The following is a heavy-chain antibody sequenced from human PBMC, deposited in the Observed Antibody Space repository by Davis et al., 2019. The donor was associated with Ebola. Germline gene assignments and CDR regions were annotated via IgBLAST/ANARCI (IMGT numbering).Heavy chain of an antibody. CDR2: LGLSADT. D-gene: IGHD6-19*01. CDR1: GFVFSNYV. Sequence: GESLKISCAASGFVFSNYVMSWVRRAPGKGLEWVSTLGLSADTYYADSVKGRFTISRDNFKNTLHLQMNSLRVEDTAIYYCAKDTSNVWFDVWGQGTMVTVAS. J-gene: IGHJ3*01. CDR3: AKDTSNVWFDV. V-gene: IGHV3-23*01.